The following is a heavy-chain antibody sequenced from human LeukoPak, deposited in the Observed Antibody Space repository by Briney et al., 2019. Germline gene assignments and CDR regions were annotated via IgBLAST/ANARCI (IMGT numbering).Heavy chain of an antibody. CDR2: ISSSSSYT. Sequence: GGSLRLSCAASGFTFSDYYMSWIRQAPGKGLEWVSYISSSSSYTNYADSVKGRFTISRDNAKNSLYLQMNSLRAEDTAVYYCARIGNDILTGHLSYYYGMDVWGKGTTVTVSS. D-gene: IGHD3-9*01. J-gene: IGHJ6*04. V-gene: IGHV3-11*06. CDR1: GFTFSDYY. CDR3: ARIGNDILTGHLSYYYGMDV.